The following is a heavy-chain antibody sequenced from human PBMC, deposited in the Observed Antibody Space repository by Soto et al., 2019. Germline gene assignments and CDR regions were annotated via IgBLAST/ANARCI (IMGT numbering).Heavy chain of an antibody. CDR1: GFTFSNYA. CDR3: ARDPNGDYVGAFDS. CDR2: ITGSGAGT. V-gene: IGHV3-23*01. D-gene: IGHD4-17*01. J-gene: IGHJ4*02. Sequence: EVQLLESGGGLVQPGGSLRLSCAASGFTFSNYALTWVRQAPGKGLEYVSSITGSGAGTFYADSVKGRFTISRDNSKITLYLQLNRLRAEDTATYFCARDPNGDYVGAFDSWGQGSLVTVSS.